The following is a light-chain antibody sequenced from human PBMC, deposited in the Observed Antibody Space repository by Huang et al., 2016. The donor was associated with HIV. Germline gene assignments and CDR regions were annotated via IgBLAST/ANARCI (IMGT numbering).Light chain of an antibody. CDR2: AAS. CDR3: LQNNNYPWT. J-gene: IGKJ1*01. CDR1: QGIRND. V-gene: IGKV1-6*01. Sequence: AIQLTQSPFSLSASVGDSVTISCRASQGIRNDLAWYQHKPGKAPKLVIYAASILQSGVPSRFSGSGSGTDFTLTINSLQPEDFATYYCLQNNNYPWTFGQGTKVEIK.